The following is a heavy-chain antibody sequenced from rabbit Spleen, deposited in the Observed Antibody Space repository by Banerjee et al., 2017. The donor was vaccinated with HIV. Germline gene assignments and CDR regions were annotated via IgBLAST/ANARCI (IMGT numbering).Heavy chain of an antibody. CDR1: GFSFSFQW. CDR2: IYVDSGTT. Sequence: QEQLEESGGDLVKPEGSLTLTCTASGFSFSFQWMNWVRQAPGKGLEWIACIYVDSGTTYYANWAKGRFTISKTSSTTVTLQMTSLTAADTATYFCARSDDDSDDYGYYFNLWGPGHPRHRL. J-gene: IGHJ4*01. CDR3: ARSDDDSDDYGYYFNL. D-gene: IGHD2-1*01. V-gene: IGHV1S45*01.